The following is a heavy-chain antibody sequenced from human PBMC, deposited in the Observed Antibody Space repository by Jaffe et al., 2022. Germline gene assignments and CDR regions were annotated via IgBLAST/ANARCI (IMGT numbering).Heavy chain of an antibody. Sequence: EVNLLESGGDLVQPGGSLRLSCAASGFTFSNNAMHWVRQAPGKGLEWVSGISDSGSNTWYADSVKGRFTISRDNSQNTLYLQMNSLRAEDTALYYCAKARDPSHRGYSDYWGQGTLVTVSS. D-gene: IGHD3-10*01. J-gene: IGHJ4*02. CDR1: GFTFSNNA. CDR2: ISDSGSNT. CDR3: AKARDPSHRGYSDY. V-gene: IGHV3-23*01.